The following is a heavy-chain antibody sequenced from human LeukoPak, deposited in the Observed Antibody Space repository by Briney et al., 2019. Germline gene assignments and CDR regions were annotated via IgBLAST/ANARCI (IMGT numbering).Heavy chain of an antibody. V-gene: IGHV4-39*01. CDR3: AMLTHYDYVWGSYGPDY. J-gene: IGHJ4*02. D-gene: IGHD3-16*01. CDR1: GGSISSSSYY. CDR2: IYYSGST. Sequence: PSETLSLTCTVSGGSISSSSYYWGWIRQPPGKGLEWIGSIYYSGSTYYNPSLKSRVTISVDTSKNQFSLKLSSVTAADTAVYYCAMLTHYDYVWGSYGPDYWGQGTLVTVSS.